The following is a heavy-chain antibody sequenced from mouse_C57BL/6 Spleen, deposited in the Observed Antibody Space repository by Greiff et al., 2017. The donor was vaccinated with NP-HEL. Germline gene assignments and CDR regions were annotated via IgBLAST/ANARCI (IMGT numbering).Heavy chain of an antibody. CDR2: IDPSDSET. D-gene: IGHD2-2*01. CDR3: ARSLYGYHYFDD. J-gene: IGHJ2*01. Sequence: VQLKQPGAELVRPGSSVKLSCKASGYTFTSYWMHWVKQRPIQGLEWIGNIDPSDSETHYNQKFKDKATLTVDKSSSTAYMQLSSLTSEDSAVYYCARSLYGYHYFDDWGQGTTLTVSS. V-gene: IGHV1-52*01. CDR1: GYTFTSYW.